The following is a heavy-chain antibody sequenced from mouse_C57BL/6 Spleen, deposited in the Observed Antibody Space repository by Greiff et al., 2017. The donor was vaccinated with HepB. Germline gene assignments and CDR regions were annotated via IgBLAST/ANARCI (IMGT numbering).Heavy chain of an antibody. Sequence: QVQLQQSGAELAKPGASVKLSCKASGYTFTSYWLHWVKQRPGQGLEWIGYINPSSGYTKYNQKFKDKATLTADNSSSTAYLQLSSLTYEDSAVYYCAISEYGNYIYFDDWGQGTTLTVSS. CDR1: GYTFTSYW. CDR2: INPSSGYT. D-gene: IGHD2-10*02. V-gene: IGHV1-7*01. CDR3: AISEYGNYIYFDD. J-gene: IGHJ2*01.